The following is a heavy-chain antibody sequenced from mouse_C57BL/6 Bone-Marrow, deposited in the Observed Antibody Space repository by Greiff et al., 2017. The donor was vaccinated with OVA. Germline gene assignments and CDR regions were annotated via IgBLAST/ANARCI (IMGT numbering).Heavy chain of an antibody. D-gene: IGHD2-3*01. Sequence: EVKLVESGGDLVKPGGSLKLSCAASGFTFSSYGMSWVRQTPDKRLAWVATISSGGSYTYYPDSVKGRFTISRDNAKNTLYLQMSSLKSEDTAMYYCARHDGYFYAMDYWGQGTSVTVSS. CDR1: GFTFSSYG. V-gene: IGHV5-6*02. CDR2: ISSGGSYT. CDR3: ARHDGYFYAMDY. J-gene: IGHJ4*01.